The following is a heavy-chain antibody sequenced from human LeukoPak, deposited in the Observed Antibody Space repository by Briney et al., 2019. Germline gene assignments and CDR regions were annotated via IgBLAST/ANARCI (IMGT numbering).Heavy chain of an antibody. CDR3: ARDDYGDYFFDY. J-gene: IGHJ4*02. CDR2: IYSGGST. D-gene: IGHD4-17*01. CDR1: GFTVSSNY. Sequence: PGGSLRLSCAASGFTVSSNYMSWVRQAPGKGLEWVSVIYSGGSTYYADSVKGRFIISRDNSKNTLYLQMNSLRAEDTAVYYCARDDYGDYFFDYWGQGTLVTVSS. V-gene: IGHV3-66*01.